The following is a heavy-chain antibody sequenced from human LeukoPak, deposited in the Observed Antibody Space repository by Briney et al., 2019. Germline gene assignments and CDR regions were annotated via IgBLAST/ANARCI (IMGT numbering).Heavy chain of an antibody. Sequence: GGSLRLSCAASGLTFSSYAMSWVRQAPGKGLEWVSAISGSGGSTYYADSVKGRFTISRDNSKNTLYLQMNSLRAEDTAVYYCAAQWLLHGAFDIWGQGTIVTVSS. V-gene: IGHV3-23*01. CDR1: GLTFSSYA. CDR2: ISGSGGST. CDR3: AAQWLLHGAFDI. J-gene: IGHJ3*02. D-gene: IGHD6-19*01.